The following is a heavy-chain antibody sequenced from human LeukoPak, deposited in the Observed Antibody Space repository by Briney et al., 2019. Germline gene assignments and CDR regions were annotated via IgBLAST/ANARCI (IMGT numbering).Heavy chain of an antibody. Sequence: GASVKVSCKASGGTFSSYAISWVRQAPGQGLEWMGGIIPIFGTANYAQKFLGRVTITADKSTSTAYMELSSLRSEDTAVYYCARSPAYGDQIFDYWGQGTLVTVSS. V-gene: IGHV1-69*06. CDR2: IIPIFGTA. D-gene: IGHD4-17*01. CDR3: ARSPAYGDQIFDY. J-gene: IGHJ4*02. CDR1: GGTFSSYA.